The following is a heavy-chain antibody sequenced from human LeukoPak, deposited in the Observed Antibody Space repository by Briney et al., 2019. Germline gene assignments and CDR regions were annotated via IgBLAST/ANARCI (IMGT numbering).Heavy chain of an antibody. CDR3: ARAGYYDSSGYYYLDY. J-gene: IGHJ4*02. CDR1: GYTFTGYY. D-gene: IGHD3-22*01. V-gene: IGHV1-46*01. Sequence: ASVKVSCKASGYTFTGYYMHWVRQAPGQGLEWMGIINPSGGSTSYAQKFQGRVTMTRDTSTSTVYMELSSLRSEDTAVYYCARAGYYDSSGYYYLDYWGQGTLVTVSS. CDR2: INPSGGST.